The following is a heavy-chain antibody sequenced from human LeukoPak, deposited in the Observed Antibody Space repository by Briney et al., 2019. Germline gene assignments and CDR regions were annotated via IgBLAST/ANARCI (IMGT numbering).Heavy chain of an antibody. Sequence: GGSLRLSCAASGFKFSDYGMSWVRQAPGKGLEWVSGINWNADSTGYADSVKGRFTISRDNAKNSLFLQMNSLRAEDTAMYYCTTDSRSCRYWGQGTLVTVSS. CDR1: GFKFSDYG. J-gene: IGHJ4*02. V-gene: IGHV3-20*04. CDR3: TTDSRSCRY. CDR2: INWNADST.